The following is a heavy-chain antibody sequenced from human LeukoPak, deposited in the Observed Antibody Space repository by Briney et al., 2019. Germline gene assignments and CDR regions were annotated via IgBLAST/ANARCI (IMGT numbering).Heavy chain of an antibody. V-gene: IGHV4-38-2*02. CDR3: ARHVDILTGTIDY. CDR2: INHSGST. CDR1: GYSISSGYY. Sequence: SETLSLTCTVSGYSISSGYYWSWIRQPPGKGLEWIGEINHSGSTYYNPSLKSRVTISVDTSKNQFSLKLSSVTAADTAVYYCARHVDILTGTIDYWGQGTLVTVSS. J-gene: IGHJ4*02. D-gene: IGHD3-9*01.